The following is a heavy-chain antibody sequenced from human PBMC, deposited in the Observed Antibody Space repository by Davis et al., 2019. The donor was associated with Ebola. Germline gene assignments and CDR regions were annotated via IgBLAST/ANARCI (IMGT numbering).Heavy chain of an antibody. Sequence: MPGGSLRLSCTVSGASVSSGAYYWSWIRQPPGKGLEWIGEINHSGSTNYNPSLKSRVTISVDTSKNQFSLKLSSVTAADTAVYYCARAGGLGTYGMDVWGKGTTVTVSS. CDR3: ARAGGLGTYGMDV. V-gene: IGHV4-61*08. D-gene: IGHD1-7*01. CDR2: INHSGST. J-gene: IGHJ6*04. CDR1: GASVSSGAYY.